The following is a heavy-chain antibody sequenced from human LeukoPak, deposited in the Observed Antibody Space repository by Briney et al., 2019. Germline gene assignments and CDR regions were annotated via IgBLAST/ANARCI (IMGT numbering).Heavy chain of an antibody. CDR3: ARDRIRITMVRGVIGY. CDR2: INPNSGGT. D-gene: IGHD3-10*01. J-gene: IGHJ4*02. Sequence: ASVKVSCKASGYTFTGYYMHWVRQAPGQGLEWMGWINPNSGGTNYAQKFQGRVTMTRDTSISTAYMELSRLRSDDTAVYYCARDRIRITMVRGVIGYWGQGTLVTASS. CDR1: GYTFTGYY. V-gene: IGHV1-2*02.